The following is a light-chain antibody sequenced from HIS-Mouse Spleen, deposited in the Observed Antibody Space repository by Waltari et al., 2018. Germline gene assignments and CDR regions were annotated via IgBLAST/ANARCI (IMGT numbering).Light chain of an antibody. J-gene: IGLJ2*01. CDR1: SSDVGGYNY. Sequence: QSALTQPPSASGSPGQSVTISCTGTSSDVGGYNYVSWYQQHPGKAPKLMIYEVSKRPSGVPDRFSGSNSGNTASLTVSGLQAEDEADYYCSSYAGSNIVVFGGGTKLTVL. V-gene: IGLV2-8*01. CDR3: SSYAGSNIVV. CDR2: EVS.